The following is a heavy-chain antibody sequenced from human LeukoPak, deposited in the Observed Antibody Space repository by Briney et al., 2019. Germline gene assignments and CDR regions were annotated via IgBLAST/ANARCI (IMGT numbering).Heavy chain of an antibody. D-gene: IGHD6-19*01. J-gene: IGHJ3*02. CDR3: AKDIAVAGTRAFDI. V-gene: IGHV3-9*01. Sequence: GGSLRLSCAASGFTFSNFAMSWVRQAPGKGLEWVSGISWNSGSIGYADSVKGRFTISRDNAKNSLYLQMNSLRAEDTALCYCAKDIAVAGTRAFDIWGQGTMVTVSS. CDR2: ISWNSGSI. CDR1: GFTFSNFA.